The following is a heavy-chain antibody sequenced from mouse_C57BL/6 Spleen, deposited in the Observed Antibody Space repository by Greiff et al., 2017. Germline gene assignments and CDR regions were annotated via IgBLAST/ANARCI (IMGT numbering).Heavy chain of an antibody. J-gene: IGHJ3*01. CDR2: IHPNSGST. Sequence: QVQLQQPGAELVKPGASVKLSCKASGYTFTSYWMHWVKQRPGQGLEWLGMIHPNSGSTNYNEKFKSKATLTVDKSSSTAYKQLSSLTSEDAAVYYCAREGSSGLFAYWGQGTLVTVSA. CDR3: AREGSSGLFAY. V-gene: IGHV1-64*01. D-gene: IGHD3-2*02. CDR1: GYTFTSYW.